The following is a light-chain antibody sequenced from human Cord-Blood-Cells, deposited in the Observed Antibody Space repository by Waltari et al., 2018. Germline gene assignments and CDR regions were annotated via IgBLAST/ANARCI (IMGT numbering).Light chain of an antibody. CDR2: EVS. CDR1: SSDVGGSNS. Sequence: SALTQPASVSGSPGPPITISCTGNSSDVGGSNSVSWYQQHPGKAPKLMIYEVSNRPSGVSNRFSGSKSGNTASLTISGLQAEDEADYYCSSYTSSSTVFGTGTKVTVL. J-gene: IGLJ1*01. V-gene: IGLV2-14*01. CDR3: SSYTSSSTV.